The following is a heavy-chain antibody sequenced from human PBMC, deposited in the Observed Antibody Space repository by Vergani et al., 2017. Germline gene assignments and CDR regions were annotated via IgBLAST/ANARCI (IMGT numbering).Heavy chain of an antibody. CDR1: GFSFNSYW. Sequence: DVHLAESGGGFFQPGGSLRLSCSASGFSFNSYWMHWVRQVPGKGLLWVSRIKSDGRITAYADSVKGRFTISRDNAQNTLYLQMNSLSVEDTGVYYCARARCIETCYMSNLLDSWGQGTLVTVSS. J-gene: IGHJ5*01. V-gene: IGHV3-74*03. D-gene: IGHD3-9*01. CDR2: IKSDGRIT. CDR3: ARARCIETCYMSNLLDS.